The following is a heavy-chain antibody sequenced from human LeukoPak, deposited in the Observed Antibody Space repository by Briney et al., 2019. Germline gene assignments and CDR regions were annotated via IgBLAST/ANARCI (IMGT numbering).Heavy chain of an antibody. CDR1: GGSISSYY. D-gene: IGHD3-3*01. CDR2: IYYSGST. V-gene: IGHV4-59*01. Sequence: SETLSLTCTVPGGSISSYYWSWIRQPPGKGLEWIGHIYYSGSTDYNPSLKSRVTISVDTSKNQFSLKLSSVTAADTAVYYCARTYDFWSGYYPYYYYYYMDVWGKGTTVTVSS. J-gene: IGHJ6*03. CDR3: ARTYDFWSGYYPYYYYYYMDV.